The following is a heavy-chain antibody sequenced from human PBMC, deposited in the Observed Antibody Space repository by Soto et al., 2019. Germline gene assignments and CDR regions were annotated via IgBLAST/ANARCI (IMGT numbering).Heavy chain of an antibody. D-gene: IGHD3-22*01. Sequence: QVQLVQSGAEVKKPGSSVKVSCKASGGTFSSYAISWVRQAPGQGLEWMGGIIPIFGTANYAQKFQGRVTITADKSTSTAYMELSSLSSEDTAVYYCARGRYYYDSSGYLFDYWGQGTLVTVSS. CDR3: ARGRYYYDSSGYLFDY. V-gene: IGHV1-69*06. J-gene: IGHJ4*02. CDR1: GGTFSSYA. CDR2: IIPIFGTA.